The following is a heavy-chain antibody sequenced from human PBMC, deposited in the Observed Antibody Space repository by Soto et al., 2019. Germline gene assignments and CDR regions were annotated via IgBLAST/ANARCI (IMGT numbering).Heavy chain of an antibody. J-gene: IGHJ4*02. CDR3: ARASYYYDSSGYSY. D-gene: IGHD3-22*01. CDR2: IIPIFGTA. CDR1: GGTFSSYA. V-gene: IGHV1-69*05. Sequence: SVKVSCKASGGTFSSYAISWVRQAPGQGLEWMGGIIPIFGTANYAQKFQGRVTMTRNTSISTAYMELSSLRSEDTAVYYCARASYYYDSSGYSYWGQGTLVTVSS.